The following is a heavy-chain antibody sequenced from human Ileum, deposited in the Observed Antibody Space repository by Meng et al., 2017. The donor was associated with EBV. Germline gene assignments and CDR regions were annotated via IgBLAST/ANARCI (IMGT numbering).Heavy chain of an antibody. CDR2: ICYTDYT. V-gene: IGHV4-39*01. D-gene: IGHD4-17*01. CDR1: GGSICSSNDC. Sequence: HLLRLESGPVLVKHSDTIVLTCHVSGGSICSSNDCLGWIRQPPGRGMEWIQSICYTDYTYYNPSLKSRVTISADKSKNQFSLRLNYLTAADTAVYYCAMGPDYAKTGYWGQGTLVTVSS. CDR3: AMGPDYAKTGY. J-gene: IGHJ4*02.